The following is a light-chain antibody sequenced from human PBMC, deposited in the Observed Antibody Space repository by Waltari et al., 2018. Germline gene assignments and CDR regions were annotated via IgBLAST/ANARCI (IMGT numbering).Light chain of an antibody. CDR3: AAWDDSLNGLV. V-gene: IGLV1-44*01. CDR2: SRN. CDR1: SSNIGSTN. Sequence: QSVLTQPPSTSGTPGQRVTISCSGSSSNIGSTNVNWYHQVPGTAPKLLIYSRNQRPSGVPDRFSASKSGTSASLTISGLESEDEADYYCAAWDDSLNGLVFGSGTKVTVL. J-gene: IGLJ6*01.